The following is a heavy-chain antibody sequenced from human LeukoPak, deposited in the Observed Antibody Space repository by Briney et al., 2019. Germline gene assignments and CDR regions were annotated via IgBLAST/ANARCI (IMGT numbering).Heavy chain of an antibody. CDR1: GYTFTAYY. Sequence: ASVKVSCKASGYTFTAYYMHWVRQAPGQGLEWMGRINPNSGGTNYAQKFQGRVTMTRDTSISTAYMELSRLRSDDTAVYYCARDQEDFWSGLYHDYWGQGTLVTVSS. J-gene: IGHJ4*02. CDR3: ARDQEDFWSGLYHDY. CDR2: INPNSGGT. V-gene: IGHV1-2*06. D-gene: IGHD3-3*01.